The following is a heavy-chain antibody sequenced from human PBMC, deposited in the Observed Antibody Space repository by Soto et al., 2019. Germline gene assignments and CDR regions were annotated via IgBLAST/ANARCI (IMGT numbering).Heavy chain of an antibody. CDR2: ITYDGNNK. D-gene: IGHD1-26*01. Sequence: QVQLVESGGGVVQPGRSLRLSCAASGFTFSRYPMYWVRQAPGKGLEWVALITYDGNNKYYADSVKGRFTISRDNAKNTLYLQMNNLRPEDTAVYYCAKGVGSYYVDYWGQGTLVTVSS. CDR3: AKGVGSYYVDY. V-gene: IGHV3-30-3*01. CDR1: GFTFSRYP. J-gene: IGHJ4*02.